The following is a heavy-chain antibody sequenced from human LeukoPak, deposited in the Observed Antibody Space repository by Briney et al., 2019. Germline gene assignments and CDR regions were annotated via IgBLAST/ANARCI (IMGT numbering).Heavy chain of an antibody. CDR2: IYHSGST. Sequence: SETLSLTCAVSGYSISSGYYWGWIRQPPGKGLEWIGSIYHSGSTYYNPSLKSRVTISLDTSKNQFSLKLSSVTAADTAVYHCARDHCSGGSCCSFPDWYFDLWGRGTLATVSS. CDR1: GYSISSGYY. CDR3: ARDHCSGGSCCSFPDWYFDL. D-gene: IGHD2-15*01. V-gene: IGHV4-38-2*02. J-gene: IGHJ2*01.